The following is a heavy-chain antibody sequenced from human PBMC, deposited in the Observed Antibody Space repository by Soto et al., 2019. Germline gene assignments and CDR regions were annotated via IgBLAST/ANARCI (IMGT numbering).Heavy chain of an antibody. CDR1: GFTFSSYA. V-gene: IGHV3-23*01. J-gene: IGHJ6*02. D-gene: IGHD4-17*01. CDR3: AKGHGGGDYYYYGMDV. CDR2: ISGSGGST. Sequence: PGGSLRLSCAASGFTFSSYAMSWVRQAPGKGLEWVSAISGSGGSTYYADSVKGRFTISRDNSKNTLYLQMNSLRAEDTAVYYCAKGHGGGDYYYYGMDVWGQGTTVTVSS.